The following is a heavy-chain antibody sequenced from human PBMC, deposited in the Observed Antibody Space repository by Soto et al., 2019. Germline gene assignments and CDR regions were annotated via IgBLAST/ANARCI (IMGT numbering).Heavy chain of an antibody. Sequence: SETLSLTCTVSGGSISSGGYYWTWIRQHPGKGLEWIGYNYYSGITYYNPSLKSRVTISVDTSKNQFSLKLSSVTAADTAVYYCATQEVGGSYVYTFDPWGQGTLVTVSS. V-gene: IGHV4-31*03. CDR2: NYYSGIT. CDR1: GGSISSGGYY. D-gene: IGHD1-26*01. CDR3: ATQEVGGSYVYTFDP. J-gene: IGHJ5*02.